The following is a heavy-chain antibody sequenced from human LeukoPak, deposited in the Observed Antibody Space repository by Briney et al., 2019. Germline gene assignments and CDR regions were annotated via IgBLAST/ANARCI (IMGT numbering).Heavy chain of an antibody. J-gene: IGHJ3*02. D-gene: IGHD3-16*02. CDR2: IIPILGIA. CDR3: AREMITFGGVIAPDAFDI. CDR1: GGTFSSCA. V-gene: IGHV1-69*04. Sequence: SVKVSCKASGGTFSSCAISWVRQAPGQGLEWMGRIIPILGIANYAQKFQGRVTMTRDTSISTAYMELSRLRSDDTAVYYCAREMITFGGVIAPDAFDIWGQGTMVTVSS.